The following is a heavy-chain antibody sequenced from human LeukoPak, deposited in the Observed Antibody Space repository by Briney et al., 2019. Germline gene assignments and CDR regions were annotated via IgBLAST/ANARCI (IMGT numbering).Heavy chain of an antibody. CDR1: GGSFSGYY. Sequence: SETLSLTCAVYGGSFSGYYWSWIRQPPGKGLEWIGEINHSGSTNYNPSLKSRVTISVDTSKNQFSLKLSSVTAADTAVYYCARDLSGIAAAGTGQVGRTSAYYFDYWGQGTLVTVSS. J-gene: IGHJ4*02. CDR3: ARDLSGIAAAGTGQVGRTSAYYFDY. CDR2: INHSGST. V-gene: IGHV4-34*01. D-gene: IGHD6-13*01.